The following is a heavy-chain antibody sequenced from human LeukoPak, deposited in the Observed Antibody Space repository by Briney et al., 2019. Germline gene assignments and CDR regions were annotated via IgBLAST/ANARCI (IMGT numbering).Heavy chain of an antibody. Sequence: ASVTVSCTSSGYTFTTYGISWVRQAPGEGLGRMGWICGYTGNTNYAQKLQGRVTMTTDTSTSTAYMELRSLRSGDTAVYYCARELGGGSHYFDYWGQGTLVTVSS. CDR3: ARELGGGSHYFDY. CDR2: ICGYTGNT. CDR1: GYTFTTYG. D-gene: IGHD3-16*01. V-gene: IGHV1-18*01. J-gene: IGHJ4*02.